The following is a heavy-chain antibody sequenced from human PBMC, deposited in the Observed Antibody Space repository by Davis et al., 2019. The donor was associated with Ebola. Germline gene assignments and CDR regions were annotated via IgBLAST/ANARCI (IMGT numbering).Heavy chain of an antibody. CDR2: ISSDSDYI. CDR3: AKVDTARVQGY. Sequence: GESLKISCAASGFTFSTYSMSWVRQAPGKGLEWVSSISSDSDYIYYADSAKGRFTISRDNAKNSLYLQMNSLRAEDTAVYYCAKVDTARVQGYWGQGTLVTVSS. D-gene: IGHD5-18*01. J-gene: IGHJ4*02. CDR1: GFTFSTYS. V-gene: IGHV3-21*01.